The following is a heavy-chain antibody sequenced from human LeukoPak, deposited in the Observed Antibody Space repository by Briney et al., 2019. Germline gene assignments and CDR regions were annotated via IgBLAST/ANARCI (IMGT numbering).Heavy chain of an antibody. J-gene: IGHJ6*03. D-gene: IGHD2-21*02. Sequence: SVKVSCKASGGTFSGYAISWVRQAPGQGLEWMGRIIPIFGTANYAQKFQGRVTITTDESTSTAYMELSSLRSEDTAVYYCARTHIVVVTANYYMDVWGKGTTVTVSS. CDR3: ARTHIVVVTANYYMDV. V-gene: IGHV1-69*05. CDR1: GGTFSGYA. CDR2: IIPIFGTA.